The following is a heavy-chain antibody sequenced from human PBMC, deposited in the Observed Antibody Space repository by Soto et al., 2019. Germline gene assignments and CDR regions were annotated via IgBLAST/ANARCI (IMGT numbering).Heavy chain of an antibody. CDR3: ARHYPIGNNWNYFDY. J-gene: IGHJ4*02. CDR1: DGSISSYY. CDR2: IFYTGRT. Sequence: QVQLQESGPGLVKPSETLSLTCTVSDGSISSYYWGWIRQPPGKGLEWIGYIFYTGRTNYNPSLKSRVTISVDTSKNQCSLKLSSVTAADTAVYYCARHYPIGNNWNYFDYRGQGTLVTLSS. V-gene: IGHV4-59*08. D-gene: IGHD1-1*01.